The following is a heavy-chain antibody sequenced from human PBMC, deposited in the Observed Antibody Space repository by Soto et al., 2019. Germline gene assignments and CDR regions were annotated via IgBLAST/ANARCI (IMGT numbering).Heavy chain of an antibody. V-gene: IGHV3-23*01. J-gene: IGHJ4*02. CDR3: SKGGGAY. CDR1: GFTLSSYV. D-gene: IGHD3-16*01. Sequence: EVRLLESGGGLVEPGGSLRLSCVASGFTLSSYVTSWVRQAPGKGLEWVSGISAGSGSTHYADSVKGRFTISRDDSKNTRYLQMILLSVGDSALYYCSKGGGAYWGRGTVVTVSS. CDR2: ISAGSGST.